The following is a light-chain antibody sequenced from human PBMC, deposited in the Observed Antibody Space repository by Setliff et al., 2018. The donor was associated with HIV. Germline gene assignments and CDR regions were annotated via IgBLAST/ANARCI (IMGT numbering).Light chain of an antibody. V-gene: IGLV2-11*01. J-gene: IGLJ3*02. Sequence: QSALTQPRSVSGSPGQSVTISCTGTSSDVGGYNYVSWYQQHPGKAPKLMIYDVSKRPSGVPDRFSGSKSGNTASLTISGLQAEDEADYHCCSYAGSDTLQVFGGGTK. CDR2: DVS. CDR3: CSYAGSDTLQV. CDR1: SSDVGGYNY.